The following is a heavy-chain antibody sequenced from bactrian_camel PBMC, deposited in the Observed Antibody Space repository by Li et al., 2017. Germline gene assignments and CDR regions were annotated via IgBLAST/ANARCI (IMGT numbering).Heavy chain of an antibody. V-gene: IGHV3S63*01. CDR2: IRFGIGDS. J-gene: IGHJ4*01. Sequence: HVQLVESGGGSVQAGGSLRLSCVTSDNSYTMGWFRQVPGKDREGVACIRFGIGDSHYAGSVKGRFTISRDNSKQTITLQMNSLKVDDTAMYYCASVRRGAGYRSCQPGDAPFSVWGQGTQVTVS. CDR1: DNSYT. CDR3: ASVRRGAGYRSCQPGDAPFSV. D-gene: IGHD2*01.